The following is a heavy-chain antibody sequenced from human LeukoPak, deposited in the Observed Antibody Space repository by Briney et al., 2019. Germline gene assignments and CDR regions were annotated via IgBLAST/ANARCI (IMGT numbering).Heavy chain of an antibody. J-gene: IGHJ4*02. D-gene: IGHD2/OR15-2a*01. CDR3: TTFYTRLTDY. V-gene: IGHV3-7*05. Sequence: GGSLRLSCAASGITFNTYWLSRVRQAPGKGLEWLATINQDGGEKYYVDSVKGRFTISRDNAKNSLFLQMNSLRAGDTAVYYCTTFYTRLTDYWGQGTLVTVSS. CDR1: GITFNTYW. CDR2: INQDGGEK.